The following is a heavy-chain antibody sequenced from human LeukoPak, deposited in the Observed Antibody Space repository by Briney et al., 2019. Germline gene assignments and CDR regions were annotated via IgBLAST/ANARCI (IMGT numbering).Heavy chain of an antibody. D-gene: IGHD3-22*01. CDR1: GGSFSGYY. Sequence: SKTLSLTCAVYGGSFSGYYWSWIRQPPGKGLEWIEEINHSGSTNYNPSLKSRVTISVDTSKNQFSLKLSSVTAADTAVYYCARGQTYYYDSSGYYYGYWGQGTLVTVSS. CDR2: INHSGST. V-gene: IGHV4-34*01. J-gene: IGHJ4*02. CDR3: ARGQTYYYDSSGYYYGY.